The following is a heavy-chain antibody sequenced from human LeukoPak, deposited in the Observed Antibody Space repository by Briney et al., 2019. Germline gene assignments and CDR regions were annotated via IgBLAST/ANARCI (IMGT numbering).Heavy chain of an antibody. CDR3: ARDRLNRLVITYYSYYYGMDV. V-gene: IGHV1-46*01. CDR1: GYTFTSYY. CDR2: INPSGGST. J-gene: IGHJ6*02. Sequence: GASVKVSCKASGYTFTSYYMGWVRQAPGQGLEWMGVINPSGGSTSYPQKFQGRVTMTRDTSTSTVYMELSSLTSEDTAVYYCARDRLNRLVITYYSYYYGMDVWGQGTTVTVSS. D-gene: IGHD3-9*01.